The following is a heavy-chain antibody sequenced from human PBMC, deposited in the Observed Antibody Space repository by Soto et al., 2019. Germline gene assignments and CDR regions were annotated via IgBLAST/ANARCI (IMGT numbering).Heavy chain of an antibody. D-gene: IGHD6-13*01. J-gene: IGHJ4*02. Sequence: GGSLRLSCAASGFSFSSYAMSWVRHAPGKGLECVSAMSGSRGSTYYADSVNGRFTISRYNPKNTRYLQVNSPRDEDKDVYHCAKDRSFSSSWPRDYFGSWGKGTMVTVCS. CDR3: AKDRSFSSSWPRDYFGS. CDR2: MSGSRGST. V-gene: IGHV3-23*01. CDR1: GFSFSSYA.